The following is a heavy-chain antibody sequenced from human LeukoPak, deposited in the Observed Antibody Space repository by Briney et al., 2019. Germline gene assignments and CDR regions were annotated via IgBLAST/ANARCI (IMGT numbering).Heavy chain of an antibody. D-gene: IGHD5-18*01. CDR1: GYTFTSYA. J-gene: IGHJ4*02. CDR2: INAGNGNT. CDR3: ARDYGGYSSFFDY. Sequence: ASVKVSCKASGYTFTSYAMHWVRQAPGQRLEWMGWINAGNGNTKYSQKFQGRVTITRDTSASTAYMELRSLRSEDTAVYYCARDYGGYSSFFDYWGQGTLVTVSS. V-gene: IGHV1-3*01.